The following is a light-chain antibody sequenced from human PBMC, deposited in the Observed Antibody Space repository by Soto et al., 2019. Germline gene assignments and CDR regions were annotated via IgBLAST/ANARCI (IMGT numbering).Light chain of an antibody. V-gene: IGLV2-23*01. CDR3: CSYAGSRGLV. Sequence: QSVLTQPASVSGSPGQSITISCTGTSSDVGSYNLVSWYQQHPSKAPKLMIYEGSKRPSGVSNRFSGSKSGNTASLTISGLQAEDEADYYCCSYAGSRGLVFGGGTKVTVL. J-gene: IGLJ2*01. CDR2: EGS. CDR1: SSDVGSYNL.